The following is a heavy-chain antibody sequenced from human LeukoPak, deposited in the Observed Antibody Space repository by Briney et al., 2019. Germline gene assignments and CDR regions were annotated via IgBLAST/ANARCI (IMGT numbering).Heavy chain of an antibody. CDR3: ARLGHTHSNPCDY. D-gene: IGHD4-11*01. CDR1: GYIFSNYW. J-gene: IGHJ4*02. CDR2: IYPGDSDT. Sequence: KSGESLKISCKGSGYIFSNYWISWLRPMPGKALEWMGIIYPGDSDTNYSPSFQGHVTISADKSISTAYLQWSSLKASDTAMYYCARLGHTHSNPCDYWGQGTLVTISS. V-gene: IGHV5-51*01.